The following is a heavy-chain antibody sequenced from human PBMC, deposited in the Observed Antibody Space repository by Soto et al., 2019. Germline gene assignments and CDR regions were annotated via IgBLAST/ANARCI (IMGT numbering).Heavy chain of an antibody. D-gene: IGHD6-19*01. CDR3: ARGLAYDRPITVAEPFDS. V-gene: IGHV4-34*02. J-gene: IGHJ4*02. CDR1: GGSFSGYF. CDR2: ISHSGSR. Sequence: QVQLQQWGAGLLKASETLSLTCVASGGSFSGYFWTWIRQSPGRGLEWIGEISHSGSRNYNPAFQSRVIISVDSSKNHVSLKLSSVTAADSATYFCARGLAYDRPITVAEPFDSWGQGTLVTVSS.